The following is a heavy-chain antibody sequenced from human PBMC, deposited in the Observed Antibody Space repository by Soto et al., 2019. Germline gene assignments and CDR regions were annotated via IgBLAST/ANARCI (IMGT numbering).Heavy chain of an antibody. D-gene: IGHD3-22*01. V-gene: IGHV3-23*01. CDR2: ISGSGGST. CDR1: GSTFSSSE. CDR3: AKISSDSSGYYTYYFDY. Sequence: PGGSLRLSCAASGSTFSSSEMHWVRQAPGKGLEWVSAISGSGGSTYYADSVKGRFTISRDNSKNTLYLQMNSLRAEDTAVYYCAKISSDSSGYYTYYFDYWGQGTLVTVSS. J-gene: IGHJ4*02.